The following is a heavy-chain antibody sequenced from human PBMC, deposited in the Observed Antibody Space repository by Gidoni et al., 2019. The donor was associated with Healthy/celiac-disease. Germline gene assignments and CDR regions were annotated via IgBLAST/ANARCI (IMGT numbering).Heavy chain of an antibody. Sequence: EVQLVESGGGLVQPGGSLRLSCAASGYTFNRYSMNWVRQAPGKGLEWVSYISSSSSTIYYADSVKGRFTISRDNAKNSLYLQMNSLRDEDTAVYYCARSIAAAGTNYYYYGMDVWGQGTTVTVSS. V-gene: IGHV3-48*02. CDR3: ARSIAAAGTNYYYYGMDV. J-gene: IGHJ6*02. CDR1: GYTFNRYS. D-gene: IGHD6-13*01. CDR2: ISSSSSTI.